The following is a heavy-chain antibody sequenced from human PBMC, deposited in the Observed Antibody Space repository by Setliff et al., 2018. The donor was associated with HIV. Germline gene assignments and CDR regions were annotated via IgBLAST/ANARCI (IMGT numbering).Heavy chain of an antibody. CDR3: AGPRGDEAFDI. Sequence: AASVKVSCKASGGTSSTHAINWVRQAPGQGLEWMGQIVSILDITTYAQSLQGRVTITADESTSTFYMELSSLRSADTAVYYCAGPRGDEAFDIWGQGTKVTV. CDR2: IVSILDIT. D-gene: IGHD3-10*01. CDR1: GGTSSTHA. J-gene: IGHJ3*02. V-gene: IGHV1-69*10.